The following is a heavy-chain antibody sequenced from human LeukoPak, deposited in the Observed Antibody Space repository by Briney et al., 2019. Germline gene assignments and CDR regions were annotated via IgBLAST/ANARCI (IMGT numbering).Heavy chain of an antibody. J-gene: IGHJ4*02. CDR3: ARAPRGIAVAGTLFAY. Sequence: KPGGSLTLSCAASGFTFSSYSVNWVRQAPGKGLEWVSSISSSSSYIYYADSVKGRFTISRDNAKNSLYLQMNSLRAEDTAVYYCARAPRGIAVAGTLFAYWAQGTLVTVSS. CDR2: ISSSSSYI. CDR1: GFTFSSYS. D-gene: IGHD6-19*01. V-gene: IGHV3-21*01.